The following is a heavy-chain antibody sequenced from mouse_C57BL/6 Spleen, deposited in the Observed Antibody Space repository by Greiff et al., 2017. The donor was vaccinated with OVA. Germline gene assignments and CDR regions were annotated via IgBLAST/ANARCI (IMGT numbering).Heavy chain of an antibody. CDR2: INPSNGGT. CDR1: GYTFTSYW. V-gene: IGHV1-53*01. J-gene: IGHJ4*01. Sequence: QVQLQQSGPELVKPGASVKLSCKASGYTFTSYWMHWVKQRPGQGLEWIGNINPSNGGTNYNEKFKSKATLTVDKSSSTAYMQRSSLTSEDSAVYECARSGIYYDGSNAMDYWGQGTSVTVSS. CDR3: ARSGIYYDGSNAMDY. D-gene: IGHD1-1*01.